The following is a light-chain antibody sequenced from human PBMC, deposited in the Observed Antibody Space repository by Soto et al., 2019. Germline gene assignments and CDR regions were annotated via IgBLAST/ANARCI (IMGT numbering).Light chain of an antibody. CDR2: GAS. CDR3: QQYGSSPMST. Sequence: EIVLTQSPGTLSLSPGDRATLSCRASQGISSSYLAWYQQKVGQAPRLLIYGASSRATGIPDRFSGSGSGTDFTLTISRLEPEDFAVDYCQQYGSSPMSTFGQGTKLEIK. J-gene: IGKJ2*02. CDR1: QGISSSY. V-gene: IGKV3-20*01.